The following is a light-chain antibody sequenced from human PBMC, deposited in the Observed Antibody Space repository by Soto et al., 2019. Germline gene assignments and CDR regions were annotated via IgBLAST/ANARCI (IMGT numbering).Light chain of an antibody. CDR2: NNS. Sequence: QSVLTRPPSGSGTPGQRVSISCSGSSSNIGNNYVHWYQHLPGTAPRLLIHNNSQRPSGVPDRFSGSKSGTSASLAISGLRSEDEAEFYCAAWDDSLSGYVFGSGTKVTVL. J-gene: IGLJ1*01. CDR3: AAWDDSLSGYV. CDR1: SSNIGNNY. V-gene: IGLV1-47*01.